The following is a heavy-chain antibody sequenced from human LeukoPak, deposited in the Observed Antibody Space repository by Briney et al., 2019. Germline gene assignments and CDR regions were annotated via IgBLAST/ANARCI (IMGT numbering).Heavy chain of an antibody. CDR2: ISSSGSTI. D-gene: IGHD2-2*01. J-gene: IGHJ6*02. Sequence: GGSLRLSCAASGFTFSDYYMSWIRQAPGKGLEWVSYISSSGSTIYYADSVKGRFTISRDNAKNSLYLQMNSLRAEDTAVCYCARDTADIVVVPAPYYYYYYGMDVWGQGTTVTVSS. CDR3: ARDTADIVVVPAPYYYYYYGMDV. V-gene: IGHV3-11*01. CDR1: GFTFSDYY.